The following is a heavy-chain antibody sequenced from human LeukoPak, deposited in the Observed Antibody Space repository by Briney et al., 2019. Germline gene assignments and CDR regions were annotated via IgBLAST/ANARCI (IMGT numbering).Heavy chain of an antibody. CDR3: ARGIGDRFRLQHVIDY. V-gene: IGHV1-46*01. CDR2: INPSGGST. D-gene: IGHD2-21*02. J-gene: IGHJ4*02. CDR1: GYTFSSYY. Sequence: ASVKVSCKASGYTFSSYYMHWVRQAPGQGLEWMGIINPSGGSTSYAQKFQGRVTMTRDMSTSTVYMELSSLRSEDTAVYYCARGIGDRFRLQHVIDYWGQGTLVTVSS.